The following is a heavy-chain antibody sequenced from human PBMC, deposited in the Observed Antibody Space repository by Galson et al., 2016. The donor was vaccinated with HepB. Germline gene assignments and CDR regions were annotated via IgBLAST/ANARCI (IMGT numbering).Heavy chain of an antibody. CDR3: TRGTLGNTASMAFDY. V-gene: IGHV4-4*02. Sequence: SETLSLTCSVSGVSITTDNWWSWVRQSPGEGFEWIGEVSQTGTAHYNPSFTRRATISVDTSKNQISLSLASVTAADTAIYYCTRGTLGNTASMAFDYWGQGTLVSVSS. CDR2: VSQTGTA. D-gene: IGHD3-16*01. CDR1: GVSITTDNW. J-gene: IGHJ4*02.